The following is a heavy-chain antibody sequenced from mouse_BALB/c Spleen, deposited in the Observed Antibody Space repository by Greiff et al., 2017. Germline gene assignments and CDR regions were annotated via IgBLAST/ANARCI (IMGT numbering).Heavy chain of an antibody. CDR2: IDPSDSYT. Sequence: VQLQQPGAELVKPGASVKMSCKASGYTFTSYWMHWVKQRPGQGLEWIGVIDPSDSYTSYNQKFKGKATLTVDTSSSTAYMQLSSLTSEDSAVYYCTRSDYYGSSYPAYWGQGTLVTVSA. J-gene: IGHJ3*01. D-gene: IGHD1-1*01. V-gene: IGHV1S127*01. CDR1: GYTFTSYW. CDR3: TRSDYYGSSYPAY.